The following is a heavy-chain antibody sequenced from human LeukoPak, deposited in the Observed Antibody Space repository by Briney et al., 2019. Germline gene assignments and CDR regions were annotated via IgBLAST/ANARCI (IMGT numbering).Heavy chain of an antibody. D-gene: IGHD3-22*01. CDR2: ISDGGGTT. CDR1: GFTFSSYA. CDR3: AKGLGGGSVYYKYYFDY. J-gene: IGHJ4*02. V-gene: IGHV3-23*01. Sequence: GGSLRLSCAASGFTFSSYAMSWVRQAPGKGLEWVSVISDGGGTTYYADSVKGRFTISRDNSKNTLYLQMNSLRGEDTAVYYCAKGLGGGSVYYKYYFDYWGQGTLVTVSS.